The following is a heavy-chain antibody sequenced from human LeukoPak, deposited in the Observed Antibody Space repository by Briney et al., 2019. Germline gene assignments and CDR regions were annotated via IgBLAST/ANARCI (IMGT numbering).Heavy chain of an antibody. J-gene: IGHJ4*02. V-gene: IGHV3-23*01. D-gene: IGHD3-22*01. Sequence: GGSLRLSCAASGFTFSTRTMSWVRQAPGKGLEWVSGISANGGTTYYADSVKGRFTISRDNSKNTLYLQMSSRRAEDTAMYYCAKEYGSYYDSSPLIDYWGRGTLVTVSS. CDR2: ISANGGTT. CDR1: GFTFSTRT. CDR3: AKEYGSYYDSSPLIDY.